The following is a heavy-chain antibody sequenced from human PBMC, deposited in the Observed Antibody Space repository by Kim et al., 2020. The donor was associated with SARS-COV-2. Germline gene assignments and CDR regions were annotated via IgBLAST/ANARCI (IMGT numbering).Heavy chain of an antibody. J-gene: IGHJ6*03. Sequence: YSPSFQGQVTISADKSISTAYLQWSSLKASDTAMYYCARQTSYYYYYMDVWGKGTTVTVSS. CDR3: ARQTSYYYYYMDV. V-gene: IGHV5-51*01.